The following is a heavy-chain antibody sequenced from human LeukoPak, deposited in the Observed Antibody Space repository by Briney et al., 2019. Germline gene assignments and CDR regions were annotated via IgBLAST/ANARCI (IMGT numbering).Heavy chain of an antibody. CDR1: GYTFTTYG. V-gene: IGHV1-18*01. Sequence: ASVKVSCKASGYTFTTYGISWVRQAPGQGLEWMGWISAYNGSTNYAQKLQGRVTMTTDTSTSTAYMELKSLRSDDTAVYYCARSTPPMYCSGGGCSRGAFDIWGQGTMVTVSS. J-gene: IGHJ3*02. CDR3: ARSTPPMYCSGGGCSRGAFDI. CDR2: ISAYNGST. D-gene: IGHD2-15*01.